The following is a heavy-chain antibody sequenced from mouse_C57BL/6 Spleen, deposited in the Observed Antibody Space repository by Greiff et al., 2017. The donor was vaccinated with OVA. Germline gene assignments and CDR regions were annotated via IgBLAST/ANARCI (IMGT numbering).Heavy chain of an antibody. CDR3: ARSYYYGSSGDY. J-gene: IGHJ2*01. CDR1: GYTFTSYW. Sequence: QVQLQQPGAELVKPGASVKLSCKASGYTFTSYWMQWVKQRPGQGLEWIGEIDPSDSYTNYNQKFKGKATLTVDTSSSTAYMQLSSLTSEDSAVYYCARSYYYGSSGDYWGQGTTLTVSS. D-gene: IGHD1-1*01. CDR2: IDPSDSYT. V-gene: IGHV1-50*01.